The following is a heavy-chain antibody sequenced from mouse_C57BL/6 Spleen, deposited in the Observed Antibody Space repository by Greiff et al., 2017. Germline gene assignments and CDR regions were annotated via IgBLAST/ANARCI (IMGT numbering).Heavy chain of an antibody. CDR3: AREGDGYDGDYYAMDY. D-gene: IGHD2-2*01. CDR1: GFSLTSYA. V-gene: IGHV2-9-1*01. J-gene: IGHJ4*01. Sequence: VHLVESGPGLVAPSQSLSITCTVSGFSLTSYAISWVRQPPGKGLEWLGVIWTGGGTNYNSALKSRLGISKDNSKSQVFLKMNSLQTDDTARYYCAREGDGYDGDYYAMDYWGQGTSVTVSS. CDR2: IWTGGGT.